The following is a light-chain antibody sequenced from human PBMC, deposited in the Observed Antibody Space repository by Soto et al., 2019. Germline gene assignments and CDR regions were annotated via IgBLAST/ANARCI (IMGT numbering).Light chain of an antibody. V-gene: IGKV1-39*01. CDR3: QQGYSSPQT. J-gene: IGKJ2*01. CDR1: LSIGTY. CDR2: SVF. Sequence: IQMAQSPSSLSASVGDRVSITCRASLSIGTYLNWYQQTPGQAPRLLIHSVFTLQSGVPSRFSGSGSGTEFTLTISSLQPENSATYYCQQGYSSPQTFGQGTKLEIK.